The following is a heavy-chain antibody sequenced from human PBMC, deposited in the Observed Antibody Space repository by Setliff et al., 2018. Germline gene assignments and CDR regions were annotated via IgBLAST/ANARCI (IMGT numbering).Heavy chain of an antibody. Sequence: LRLSCAASGFSFSNYWMHWVRQAPGKGLVWVSRINSDGSSTDYADSVKGQFTVSRDNAKNTLYLQMNSLRAEDTAVYYCARDGHNVYYFDYWGLGTLVTVSS. V-gene: IGHV3-74*01. J-gene: IGHJ4*02. CDR2: INSDGSST. CDR3: ARDGHNVYYFDY. D-gene: IGHD1-1*01. CDR1: GFSFSNYW.